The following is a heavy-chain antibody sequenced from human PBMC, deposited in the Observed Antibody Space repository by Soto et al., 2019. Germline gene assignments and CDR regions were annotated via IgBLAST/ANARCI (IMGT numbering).Heavy chain of an antibody. V-gene: IGHV3-66*01. CDR3: ARGPITVAGAPLGGDY. D-gene: IGHD6-19*01. Sequence: EVHLVASGGGLVQPGGSLRLSCVASGFTVSNNYMTWARQTPGKGLEWVSLIYSTGSTYYADSVKGRFTISRDHSKNTLYLQMNSLRAEDTAVYYCARGPITVAGAPLGGDYWGQGTLVTVSS. CDR1: GFTVSNNY. J-gene: IGHJ4*02. CDR2: IYSTGST.